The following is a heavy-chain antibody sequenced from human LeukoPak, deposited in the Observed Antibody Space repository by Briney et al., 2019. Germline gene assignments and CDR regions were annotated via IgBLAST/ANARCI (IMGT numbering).Heavy chain of an antibody. CDR2: ISSNGGST. CDR3: VKGYNWGQYLSVDY. Sequence: GGSLRLSCSASGFTFSSYAMHWVRQAPGKGLEYVSAISSNGGSTYYADSVKGRFTISRDNSKNTLYLQMSSLRAEDTSVYYCVKGYNWGQYLSVDYWGQGTLVTVSS. J-gene: IGHJ4*02. D-gene: IGHD3-16*01. V-gene: IGHV3-64D*06. CDR1: GFTFSSYA.